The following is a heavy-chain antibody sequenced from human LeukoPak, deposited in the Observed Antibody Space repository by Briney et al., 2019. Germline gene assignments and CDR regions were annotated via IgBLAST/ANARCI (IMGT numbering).Heavy chain of an antibody. J-gene: IGHJ4*02. V-gene: IGHV4-39*01. Sequence: SETLSLTCSVSGGSISRSSYYWTWIRQSPGRGLEWIGNTYYSGSTLYNPSLKSRVTISVDTSKNQFSLRLTSVTAADTAVYYGARPRGDLWSGYDYWGQGVLVTVSP. D-gene: IGHD3-3*01. CDR3: ARPRGDLWSGYDY. CDR1: GGSISRSSYY. CDR2: TYYSGST.